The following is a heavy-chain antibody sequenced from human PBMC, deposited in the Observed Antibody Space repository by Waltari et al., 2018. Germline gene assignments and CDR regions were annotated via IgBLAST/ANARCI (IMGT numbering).Heavy chain of an antibody. Sequence: EVQMLESGRGLVQPGGSLTLSCPASGIPFSSFALIWVRQAPGKGLEWVSAITSGGSTYSADSVKGRFTISRDKNTLYLQMNSLRAEDTAVYYCAKDPNGDYIGAFDFWGQGTVVTVSS. CDR2: ITSGGST. D-gene: IGHD4-17*01. CDR3: AKDPNGDYIGAFDF. J-gene: IGHJ3*01. V-gene: IGHV3-23*01. CDR1: GIPFSSFA.